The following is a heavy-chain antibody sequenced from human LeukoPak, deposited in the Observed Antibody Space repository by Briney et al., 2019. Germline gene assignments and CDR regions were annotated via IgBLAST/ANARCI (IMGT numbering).Heavy chain of an antibody. CDR1: GFTFSDYY. CDR3: ARVELAPWSGYWGGYYYYGMDV. J-gene: IGHJ6*02. Sequence: PGGSLRLSCAASGFTFSDYYMSWIRQAPGKGLEWVSCISSSGSTIYYADSVKGRFTISRDNAKNSLYLQMNSLRAEDTAVYYCARVELAPWSGYWGGYYYYGMDVWGQGTTVTVSS. CDR2: ISSSGSTI. V-gene: IGHV3-11*01. D-gene: IGHD3-3*01.